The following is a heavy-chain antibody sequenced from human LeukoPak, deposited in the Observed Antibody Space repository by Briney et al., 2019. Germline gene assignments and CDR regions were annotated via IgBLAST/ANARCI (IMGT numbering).Heavy chain of an antibody. D-gene: IGHD1/OR15-1a*01. CDR3: ARGLNTNKY. J-gene: IGHJ4*02. V-gene: IGHV4-61*05. CDR2: IYYSGST. Sequence: SETLSLTCTVSGGSISSSSYYWGWVRQPPGKGLEWIGYIYYSGSTNYNPSLKSRVTISVDTSKNQFSLKLSSVTAADTAVYYCARGLNTNKYWGQGTLVTVSS. CDR1: GGSISSSSYY.